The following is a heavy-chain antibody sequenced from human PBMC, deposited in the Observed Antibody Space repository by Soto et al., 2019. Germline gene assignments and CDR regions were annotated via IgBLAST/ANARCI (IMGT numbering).Heavy chain of an antibody. Sequence: EVQLGESGGGLVQPGGSLRLSCAASGFTFSSYWMSWVRQAPGKGLEWVANIKQDGSEKYYVDSVKGRFTISRDNAKNSLYLQMNSLRAEDTAVYYCARESLRYCSGGSCRSNWFDPWGQGTLVTVSS. D-gene: IGHD2-15*01. CDR1: GFTFSSYW. CDR3: ARESLRYCSGGSCRSNWFDP. V-gene: IGHV3-7*01. J-gene: IGHJ5*02. CDR2: IKQDGSEK.